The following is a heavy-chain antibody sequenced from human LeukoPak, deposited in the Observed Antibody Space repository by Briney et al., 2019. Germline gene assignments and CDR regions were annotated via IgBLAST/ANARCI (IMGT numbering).Heavy chain of an antibody. Sequence: PGGSLRLSCAASGFTFSSYSMNWVRQAPGKGLEWVSSISSSSSYIYYADSVKGRFTISRDNAKNSLYLQMNSLRAEDTAVYYCARRPLATSYFDYWGQGTLVTVSS. CDR1: GFTFSSYS. V-gene: IGHV3-21*01. CDR3: ARRPLATSYFDY. D-gene: IGHD1-26*01. J-gene: IGHJ4*02. CDR2: ISSSSSYI.